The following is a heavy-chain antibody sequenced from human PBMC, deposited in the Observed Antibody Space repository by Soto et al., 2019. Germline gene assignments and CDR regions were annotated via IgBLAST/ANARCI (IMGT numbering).Heavy chain of an antibody. D-gene: IGHD4-4*01. Sequence: GGSLRLSCAASGFTFSTYPMNWVRQAPGKGLEWVSGISGSGISPYYADSVKGRFTISRDNSKNTVSLQMNSLRAEDTAVYYCAKLPVITASYYYQDMDVWGQGTTVTV. CDR3: AKLPVITASYYYQDMDV. J-gene: IGHJ6*02. CDR2: ISGSGISP. V-gene: IGHV3-23*01. CDR1: GFTFSTYP.